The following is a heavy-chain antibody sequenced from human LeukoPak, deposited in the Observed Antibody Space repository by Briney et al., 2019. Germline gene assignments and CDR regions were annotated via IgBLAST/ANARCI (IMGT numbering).Heavy chain of an antibody. D-gene: IGHD1-26*01. CDR2: ISGRGASK. V-gene: IGHV3-23*01. J-gene: IGHJ4*02. CDR1: GLTFNNYA. Sequence: GGSLRLSCAVSGLTFNNYAMSWVRQAPGKGLEWVSGISGRGASKYYADSVKGRFTISRDNSKNTLYLQMNSLRAEDTAVYYCAKVGGSYSFDYWGQGTLVTVSS. CDR3: AKVGGSYSFDY.